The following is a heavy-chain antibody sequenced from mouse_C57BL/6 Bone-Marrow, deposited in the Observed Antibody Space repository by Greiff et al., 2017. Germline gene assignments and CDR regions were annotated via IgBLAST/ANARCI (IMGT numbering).Heavy chain of an antibody. V-gene: IGHV1-69*01. CDR1: GYTFTSYW. D-gene: IGHD2-4*01. CDR3: ARDDWAWFAY. Sequence: QVQLQQPGAELVMPGASVKLSCKASGYTFTSYWMHWVKQRPGQGLEWIGEIDPSDSYTNYNQKFKGKSTLTVDKSSSTAYMQLSRLTSEDSAVYYCARDDWAWFAYWGQGTLVTVSA. J-gene: IGHJ3*01. CDR2: IDPSDSYT.